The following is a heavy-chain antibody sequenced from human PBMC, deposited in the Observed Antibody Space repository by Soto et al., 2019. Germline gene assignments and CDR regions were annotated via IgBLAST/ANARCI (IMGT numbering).Heavy chain of an antibody. CDR1: GFTFSSYS. CDR2: ISSSSSYI. V-gene: IGHV3-21*01. D-gene: IGHD1-7*01. J-gene: IGHJ5*02. CDR3: ARVPTGTINWFDP. Sequence: GGSLRLSCAASGFTFSSYSMNWVRQAPGKGLEWVSSISSSSSYIYYADSVKGRFTISRDNAKNSLYLQMNSLRAEDTAVYYCARVPTGTINWFDPWGQGTLVTVSS.